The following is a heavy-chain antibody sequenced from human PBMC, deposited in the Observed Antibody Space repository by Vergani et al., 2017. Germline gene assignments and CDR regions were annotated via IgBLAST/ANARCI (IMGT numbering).Heavy chain of an antibody. CDR3: ARESWNYVYDY. Sequence: QVQLVQSGAEVKKPGASVKVSCKVSGYTLTELSMHWVRQAPGKGLEWMGWINTNTGNPTYAQGFTGRFVFSLDTSVSTAYLQISSLKAEDTAVYYCARESWNYVYDYWGQGTLVTVSS. CDR1: GYTLTELS. J-gene: IGHJ4*02. V-gene: IGHV7-4-1*02. D-gene: IGHD1-7*01. CDR2: INTNTGNP.